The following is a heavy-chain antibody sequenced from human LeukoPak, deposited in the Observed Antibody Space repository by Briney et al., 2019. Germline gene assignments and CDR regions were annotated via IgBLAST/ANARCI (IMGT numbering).Heavy chain of an antibody. J-gene: IGHJ4*02. CDR2: ISYDGSNK. D-gene: IGHD3-16*02. CDR3: ARSFSIPFFDY. V-gene: IGHV3-30-3*01. CDR1: GFTLRNYA. Sequence: GGSLRLSCAGSGFTLRNYAMSWVRQAPGKGLEWVAVISYDGSNKYYADSVKGRFTISRDNSKNTLYLQMNSLRAEDTAVYYCARSFSIPFFDYWGQGTLVTVSS.